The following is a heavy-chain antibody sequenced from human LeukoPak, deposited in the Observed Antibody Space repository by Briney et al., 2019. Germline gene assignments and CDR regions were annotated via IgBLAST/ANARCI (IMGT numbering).Heavy chain of an antibody. D-gene: IGHD3-22*01. CDR1: GYTFTSYY. CDR3: ARRGWGDSSAGAFDI. CDR2: INPSGGST. J-gene: IGHJ3*02. V-gene: IGHV1-46*01. Sequence: ASVKVSCKASGYTFTSYYMHWVRQAPGQGLEWMGIINPSGGSTSYAQKFQGRVTMTRDTSTSTVYMELSSLRSEDTAVYYCARRGWGDSSAGAFDIWGQGTMVTVSS.